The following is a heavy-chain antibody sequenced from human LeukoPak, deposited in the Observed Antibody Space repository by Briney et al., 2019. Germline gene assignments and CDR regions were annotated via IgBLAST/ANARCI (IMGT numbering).Heavy chain of an antibody. Sequence: GGSLRLSCAASGFTFSSYAMSWVRQVPGKGLEWVSTLTGSGDTTYNADSVKGRFTISRDNSKKTLYLQMNSLRAEDTAVYYCAKEQRVVVTAIFDYWGQGTLVTVSS. V-gene: IGHV3-23*01. D-gene: IGHD2-21*02. CDR3: AKEQRVVVTAIFDY. J-gene: IGHJ4*02. CDR1: GFTFSSYA. CDR2: LTGSGDTT.